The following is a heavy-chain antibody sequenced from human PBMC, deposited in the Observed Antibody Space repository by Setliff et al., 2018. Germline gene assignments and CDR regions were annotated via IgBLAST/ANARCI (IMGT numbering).Heavy chain of an antibody. CDR2: INRRGST. J-gene: IGHJ6*03. CDR1: DGSLSTYY. Sequence: PSETLSLTCTVPDGSLSTYYWSWIRQPPGKGLEFIGHINRRGSTNFSPSLKSRVTISLDTSKNQFSLNLTSVTAADTAVYYCARASSGWYSAYYYYMDVWGKGTTVTVSS. D-gene: IGHD6-19*01. CDR3: ARASSGWYSAYYYYMDV. V-gene: IGHV4-4*08.